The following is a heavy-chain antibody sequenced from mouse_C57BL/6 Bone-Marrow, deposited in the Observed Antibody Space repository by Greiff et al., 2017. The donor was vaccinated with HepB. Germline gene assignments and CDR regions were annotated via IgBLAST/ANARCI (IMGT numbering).Heavy chain of an antibody. CDR1: GFTFSDAW. D-gene: IGHD4-1*01. CDR2: IRNKANNHAT. Sequence: EVKVEESGGGLVQPGGSMKLSCAASGFTFSDAWMDWVRQSPEKGLEWVAEIRNKANNHATYYAESVKGRFTISRDDSKSSVYLQMNSLRAEDTGIYYCTRLASLGGNYCDYWGQGTTLTVSS. J-gene: IGHJ2*01. CDR3: TRLASLGGNYCDY. V-gene: IGHV6-6*01.